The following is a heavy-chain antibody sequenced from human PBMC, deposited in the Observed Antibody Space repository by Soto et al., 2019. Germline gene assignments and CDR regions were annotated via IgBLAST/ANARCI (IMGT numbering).Heavy chain of an antibody. D-gene: IGHD1-26*01. J-gene: IGHJ6*02. CDR1: GYTFTSYD. V-gene: IGHV1-8*01. Sequence: ASVKVSCKASGYTFTSYDINWVRQATGQGLEWMGWMNPNSGNTGYTQKFQGRVTMTRNTSISTAYMELSSLRSEDTAVYYCARFSHSGSYYSYYGMDVWGQGTTVTVSS. CDR3: ARFSHSGSYYSYYGMDV. CDR2: MNPNSGNT.